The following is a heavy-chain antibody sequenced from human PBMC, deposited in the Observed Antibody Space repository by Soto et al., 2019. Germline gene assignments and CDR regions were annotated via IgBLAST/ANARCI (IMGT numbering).Heavy chain of an antibody. CDR2: INPKTGST. V-gene: IGHV1-2*02. Sequence: QVQLVQSGAEVKMLGASVKVSCKASGYTFTDYYVHWVRQAPGQGLEWVAWINPKTGSTHYAQKFQGRVTMTRDTSINTAYMEVTSLTSDDTAVYYCARTPESAHHDYWGQGTLVTVSS. J-gene: IGHJ4*02. CDR1: GYTFTDYY. CDR3: ARTPESAHHDY. D-gene: IGHD6-6*01.